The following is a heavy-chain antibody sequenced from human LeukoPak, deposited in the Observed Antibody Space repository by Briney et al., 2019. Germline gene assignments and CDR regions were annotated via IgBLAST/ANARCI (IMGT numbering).Heavy chain of an antibody. D-gene: IGHD1-26*01. CDR3: ARAQGTIVGAPFAFDI. Sequence: PSDTLSLTCTVSGGSVSSHYWSCIRQPPAQGLDLIGYMYYSGSTNYNPSLKSRVTISVDTSKNQFSLKLSSVTAADTAVYYCARAQGTIVGAPFAFDIWGQGTMVTVSS. CDR2: MYYSGST. V-gene: IGHV4-59*02. J-gene: IGHJ3*02. CDR1: GGSVSSHY.